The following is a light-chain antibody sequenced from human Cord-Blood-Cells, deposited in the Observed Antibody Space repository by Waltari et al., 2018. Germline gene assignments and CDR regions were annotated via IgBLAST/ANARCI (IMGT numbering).Light chain of an antibody. J-gene: IGLJ2*01. V-gene: IGLV6-57*01. CDR2: EDN. CDR1: SGTIASNS. CDR3: QSYDSSNQV. Sequence: NFMLTQPHSVSESPGKTVTIPCTRSSGTIASNSVQWYQQRPGSSPTTVIYEDNQRPSGVPDRFSGSIDSSSNSASLTISGLKTEDEADYYCQSYDSSNQVFGGGTKLTVL.